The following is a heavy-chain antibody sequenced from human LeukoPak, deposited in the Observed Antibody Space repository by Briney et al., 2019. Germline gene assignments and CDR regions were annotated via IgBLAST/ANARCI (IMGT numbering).Heavy chain of an antibody. CDR1: GFTFRNKW. CDR3: AKWDFG. D-gene: IGHD1-26*01. V-gene: IGHV3-74*01. J-gene: IGHJ4*02. Sequence: GGSLRLSCAASGFTFRNKWMHWVRQAPGKGPVWVSRMNSDGSITNYADSVKGRFTISRDNAKNTVYLQMNSLRAEDTAVYYCAKWDFGWGQGTLVTVSS. CDR2: MNSDGSIT.